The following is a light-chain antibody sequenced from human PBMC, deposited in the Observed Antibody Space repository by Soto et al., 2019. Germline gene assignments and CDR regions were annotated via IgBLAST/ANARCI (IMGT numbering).Light chain of an antibody. Sequence: ELVLTQSPGTLSLSPGERATLSCRTGQSVTRGHLAWYQHKPGQAPRLLIYGTSIRATGVPDRFSGSGSGTDFTLTISRLEPDDFAVYYCQQYGTSQGTFGPGTKVDVK. CDR3: QQYGTSQGT. V-gene: IGKV3-20*01. J-gene: IGKJ3*01. CDR2: GTS. CDR1: QSVTRGH.